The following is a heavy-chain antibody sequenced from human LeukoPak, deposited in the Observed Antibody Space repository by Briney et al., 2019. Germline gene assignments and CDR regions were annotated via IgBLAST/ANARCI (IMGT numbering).Heavy chain of an antibody. V-gene: IGHV4-30-2*01. CDR2: IYHSGST. D-gene: IGHD7-27*01. CDR1: GGSISSGGYY. Sequence: PSETLSLTCTVSGGSISSGGYYWSWIRQPPGKGLEWIGYIYHSGSTYYNPSLKSRVTISVDRSKNQFSLKLSSVTAADTAVYYCARAGALGTSVDYWGQGTLVTVSS. J-gene: IGHJ4*02. CDR3: ARAGALGTSVDY.